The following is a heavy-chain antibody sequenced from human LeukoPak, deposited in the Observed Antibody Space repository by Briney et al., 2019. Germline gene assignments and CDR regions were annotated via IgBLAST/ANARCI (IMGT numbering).Heavy chain of an antibody. CDR3: ARGWGRGPLGYCSSTSCSGGMDV. CDR1: GVSISSGGYY. CDR2: IYYSGST. D-gene: IGHD2-2*01. V-gene: IGHV4-31*03. Sequence: NSSETLSLTCTVSGVSISSGGYYWSWIRQHPGKGLEWIGYIYYSGSTYYNPSLKSRVTISVDTSKNQFSLKLSSVTAADTAVYYCARGWGRGPLGYCSSTSCSGGMDVWGQGTTVTVSS. J-gene: IGHJ6*02.